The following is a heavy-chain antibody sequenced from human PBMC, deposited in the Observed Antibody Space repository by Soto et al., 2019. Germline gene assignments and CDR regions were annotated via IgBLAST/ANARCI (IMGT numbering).Heavy chain of an antibody. Sequence: RGESLKISCKGSGYSFTSYWISWVRQMPGKGLEWMGRIDPSDSYTNYSPSFQGHVTISADKSISTAHLQWSSLKASDTAMYYCARLAVSYDILNGYYTPSAFDYWGQGTLVTVSS. J-gene: IGHJ4*02. CDR3: ARLAVSYDILNGYYTPSAFDY. CDR1: GYSFTSYW. D-gene: IGHD3-9*01. CDR2: IDPSDSYT. V-gene: IGHV5-10-1*01.